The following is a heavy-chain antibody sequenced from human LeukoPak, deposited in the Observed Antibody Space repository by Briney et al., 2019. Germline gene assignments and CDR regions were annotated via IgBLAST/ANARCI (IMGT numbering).Heavy chain of an antibody. CDR2: IYSGSSDA. CDR1: VFIFSDYS. Sequence: GGSLRLSCAASVFIFSDYSMNWVRQAPGKGLEWISRIYSGSSDATYAGSVKGRFTVSRDNARNSLYLQMNSLRGEDTAVYYCVRDYSWGFDYWGQGTLVTVSS. V-gene: IGHV3-11*06. J-gene: IGHJ4*02. D-gene: IGHD3-16*01. CDR3: VRDYSWGFDY.